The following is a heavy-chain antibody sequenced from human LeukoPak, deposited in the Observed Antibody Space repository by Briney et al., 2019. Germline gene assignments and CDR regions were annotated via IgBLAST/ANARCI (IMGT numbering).Heavy chain of an antibody. J-gene: IGHJ2*01. CDR3: ARGGRSLVAAQFDL. Sequence: PSETLCLTCAVYGGSFSGYYWSWIRQPPGKGLEWIGEINHSGSTNYNPSLKSRVTISVDTSKNQFSLKLSSVTAADTAVYYCARGGRSLVAAQFDLWGRGTLVTVSS. V-gene: IGHV4-34*01. D-gene: IGHD2-15*01. CDR1: GGSFSGYY. CDR2: INHSGST.